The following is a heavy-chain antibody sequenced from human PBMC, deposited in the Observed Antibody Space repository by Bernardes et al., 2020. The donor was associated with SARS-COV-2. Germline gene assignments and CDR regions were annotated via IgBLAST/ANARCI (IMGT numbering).Heavy chain of an antibody. V-gene: IGHV3-30*04. CDR1: GFTFNLSA. CDR2: LSHDGSSQ. Sequence: GGSLRLSCPASGFTFNLSAMHCLRQAPGPGPERVAGLSHDGSSQFYGDSVKGRLTISRDTFRNVVLLQMNSLGLDDTAVHYCARAPSVKTPIDFWGQGTLVTVSS. D-gene: IGHD2-15*01. CDR3: ARAPSVKTPIDF. J-gene: IGHJ4*02.